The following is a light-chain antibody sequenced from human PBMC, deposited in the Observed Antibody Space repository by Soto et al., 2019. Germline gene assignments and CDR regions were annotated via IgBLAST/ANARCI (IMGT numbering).Light chain of an antibody. CDR3: QQYGSSGT. CDR1: QSVSNNY. Sequence: EIVLTQSPGTLSLSPGERATLSCRASQSVSNNYLAWYQQKPGQAPRLLIYGASNRATGIPDSFSGSGSGTDFTLTISRLEPEDVAVYYCQQYGSSGTFGQGTKV. CDR2: GAS. J-gene: IGKJ1*01. V-gene: IGKV3-20*01.